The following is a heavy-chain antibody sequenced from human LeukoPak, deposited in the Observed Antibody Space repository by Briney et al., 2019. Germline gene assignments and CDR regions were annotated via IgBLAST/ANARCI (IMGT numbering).Heavy chain of an antibody. Sequence: EAGGSLRLSCAASGFTFRSYWMHWVRQAPGKGLVWVSRINSDEISTNYADSVQGRFTISRDNAKNTVYLQMNSLRVEDTAVYYCARASPTSDGRAFDIWGQGTMVTVSS. V-gene: IGHV3-74*01. CDR2: INSDEIST. CDR3: ARASPTSDGRAFDI. D-gene: IGHD2-15*01. J-gene: IGHJ3*02. CDR1: GFTFRSYW.